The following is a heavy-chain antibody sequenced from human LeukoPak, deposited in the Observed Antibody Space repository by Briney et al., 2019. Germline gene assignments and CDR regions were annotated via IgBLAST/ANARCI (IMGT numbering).Heavy chain of an antibody. Sequence: PGGSLRHSCAASGFTFSSYEMNWVRQAPGKGLVWVSYISSSGSTIYYADSVKGRFTISRDNAKNSLYLQMNSLRAEDTAVYYCASAGHYGDYYYYYMDVWGKGTTVTVSS. V-gene: IGHV3-48*03. CDR2: ISSSGSTI. D-gene: IGHD4-17*01. CDR1: GFTFSSYE. CDR3: ASAGHYGDYYYYYMDV. J-gene: IGHJ6*03.